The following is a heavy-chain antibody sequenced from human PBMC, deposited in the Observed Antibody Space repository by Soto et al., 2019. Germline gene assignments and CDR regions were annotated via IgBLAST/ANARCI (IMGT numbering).Heavy chain of an antibody. CDR1: GFTFSSHA. Sequence: EVQLLESGGGLVQPGGSLRLSCAVSGFTFSSHAMSWVRQAPGKGLEWVSAISASGYSTYYADSVKGRFTISRDNSRNTLYLQMNSLRADDTAVYFCAILGGGGSGWYAFDYWGQGTLFTVSS. CDR3: AILGGGGSGWYAFDY. V-gene: IGHV3-23*01. CDR2: ISASGYST. D-gene: IGHD6-19*01. J-gene: IGHJ4*02.